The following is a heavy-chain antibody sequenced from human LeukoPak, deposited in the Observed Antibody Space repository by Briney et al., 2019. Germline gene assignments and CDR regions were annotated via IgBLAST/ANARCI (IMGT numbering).Heavy chain of an antibody. J-gene: IGHJ5*02. CDR3: ARTYDFWRTAHHWFDP. V-gene: IGHV4-34*01. D-gene: IGHD3-3*01. Sequence: SETLSLTCAVYGGSFSGYYWSWIRQPPGKGLEWIGEINHSGSTNYNPSLKSRVTISVDTSKNQFSLKLSSVTAADTAVYYCARTYDFWRTAHHWFDPWGQGTLVTVS. CDR2: INHSGST. CDR1: GGSFSGYY.